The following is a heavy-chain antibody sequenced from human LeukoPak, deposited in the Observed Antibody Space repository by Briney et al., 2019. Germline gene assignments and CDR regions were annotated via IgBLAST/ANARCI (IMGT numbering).Heavy chain of an antibody. CDR1: GFTFSSYW. CDR3: TRSSRYDSLSMDV. D-gene: IGHD3-16*02. V-gene: IGHV3-74*01. CDR2: INSDGSTT. Sequence: GGSLRLSCAASGFTFSSYWMHWVRQAPGRGLVRVSRINSDGSTTNYADSVKGRFTISRDNVKNTVDLQMNSLRAEDTTVYYCTRSSRYDSLSMDVWGKGTTVTVSS. J-gene: IGHJ6*03.